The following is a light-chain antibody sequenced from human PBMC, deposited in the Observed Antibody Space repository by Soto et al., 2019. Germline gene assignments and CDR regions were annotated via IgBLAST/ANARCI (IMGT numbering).Light chain of an antibody. CDR1: QSISSSF. Sequence: PGEKASLSCGASQSISSSFLAWYQQKPGQAPRLLIYGASSRATGIPDRFSGTGSGTDFTLTISSLEAEDSAVYYCQQRSNWPSITFGQGTRLEIK. J-gene: IGKJ5*01. CDR3: QQRSNWPSIT. CDR2: GAS. V-gene: IGKV3D-20*02.